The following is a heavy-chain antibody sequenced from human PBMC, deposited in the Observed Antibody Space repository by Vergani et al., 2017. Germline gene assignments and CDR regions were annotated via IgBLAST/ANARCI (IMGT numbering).Heavy chain of an antibody. CDR1: GFTFSSYA. D-gene: IGHD5-24*01. CDR2: ISGSGGST. Sequence: EVQLVESGGGLVQPGGSLRLSCAASGFTFSSYAMSWVRQAPGKGLEWVSAISGSGGSTYYADSVKGRFTISRDNSKNTLYLQMNSLRAEDTAVYYCAKEEDGRNFNYYYYYMDVWGKGTTVTVSS. CDR3: AKEEDGRNFNYYYYYMDV. V-gene: IGHV3-23*04. J-gene: IGHJ6*03.